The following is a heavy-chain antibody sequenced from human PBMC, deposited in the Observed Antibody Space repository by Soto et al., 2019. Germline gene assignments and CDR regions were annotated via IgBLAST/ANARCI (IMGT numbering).Heavy chain of an antibody. J-gene: IGHJ4*02. CDR3: EKALGELSPESYDY. CDR2: ISYDGGEK. V-gene: IGHV3-30*18. D-gene: IGHD3-16*02. CDR1: GFTFSYYA. Sequence: QVQLVESGGGVVQPGTSLRLSCAASGFTFSYYAMHWVRQAPGKGLEWVAVISYDGGEKYYAESVKGRFTISRDNSKNTLSLQMNSLRGDDTAVYYCEKALGELSPESYDYWGQGTLITVSS.